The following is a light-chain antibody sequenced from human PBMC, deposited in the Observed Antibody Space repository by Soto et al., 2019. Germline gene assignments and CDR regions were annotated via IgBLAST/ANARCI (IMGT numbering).Light chain of an antibody. J-gene: IGKJ1*01. CDR2: LGS. CDR3: MQALKSPAT. V-gene: IGKV2-28*01. CDR1: QSLLHSNGYNY. Sequence: DIVMTQSPLSLPVTPGEPASISCRSSQSLLHSNGYNYLDWYLQKPGQSPQLLIYLGSNRASGGPDRFNGSGSSIHFNLKMNRVEAEDGGVFYFMQALKSPATFGQGTKVEIK.